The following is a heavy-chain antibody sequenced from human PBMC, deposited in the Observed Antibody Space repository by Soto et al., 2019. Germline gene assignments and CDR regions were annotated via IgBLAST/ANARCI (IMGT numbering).Heavy chain of an antibody. V-gene: IGHV3-48*03. CDR1: GFTFSSYE. CDR2: ISSSGSTI. D-gene: IGHD3-22*01. Sequence: EVQLVESGGGLVQPGGSLRLSCAASGFTFSSYEMNWVRQAPGKGLEWVSYISSSGSTIYYADSVKGRFTISRDNAKNSLYLQMNSLRAEDTAVYYCARRSTTYYYDSSGYYYGYWGQGTLVTVSS. J-gene: IGHJ4*02. CDR3: ARRSTTYYYDSSGYYYGY.